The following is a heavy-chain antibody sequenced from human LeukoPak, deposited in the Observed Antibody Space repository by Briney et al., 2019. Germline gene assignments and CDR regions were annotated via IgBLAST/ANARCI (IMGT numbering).Heavy chain of an antibody. CDR3: ARASLNDYYGSGSYKV. CDR1: GFTFSSYS. J-gene: IGHJ4*02. CDR2: ISSSSSYI. V-gene: IGHV3-21*01. Sequence: GGSLRLSCAASGFTFSSYSMNWVRQAPGKGLEWVSSISSSSSYIYYADSVKGRFTISRDNAKNSLCLQMNSLRAEDTAVYYCARASLNDYYGSGSYKVWGQGTLVTVSS. D-gene: IGHD3-10*01.